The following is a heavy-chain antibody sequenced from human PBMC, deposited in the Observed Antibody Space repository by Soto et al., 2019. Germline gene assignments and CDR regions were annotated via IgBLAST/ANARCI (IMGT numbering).Heavy chain of an antibody. V-gene: IGHV3-74*01. Sequence: EVQLVESGGGLVQPGGSLRLSCAASGFTFSSYWMHWVRQAPGKGLVLVSRSNTDGSSVDYADSVKGRFTISRDNAKNTLYLQMNSLRIEDTAVYYCTRDQTYAGNYYDYWGQGTLVTVSS. J-gene: IGHJ4*02. CDR3: TRDQTYAGNYYDY. D-gene: IGHD6-13*01. CDR1: GFTFSSYW. CDR2: SNTDGSSV.